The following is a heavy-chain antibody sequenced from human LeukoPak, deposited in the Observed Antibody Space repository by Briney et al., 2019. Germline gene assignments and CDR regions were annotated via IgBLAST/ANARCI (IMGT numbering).Heavy chain of an antibody. CDR1: GIAFSSYA. J-gene: IGHJ4*02. D-gene: IGHD3-10*01. Sequence: GGSLRLSCAASGIAFSSYAMSWVRQAPGKGLEWVSAISGSGGGTYYANSVKGRFTISRDNSKNTLYLQMNSLRAGDTAVYYCAKRKWFGELLSSFGHWGQGTLVTVSS. V-gene: IGHV3-23*01. CDR2: ISGSGGGT. CDR3: AKRKWFGELLSSFGH.